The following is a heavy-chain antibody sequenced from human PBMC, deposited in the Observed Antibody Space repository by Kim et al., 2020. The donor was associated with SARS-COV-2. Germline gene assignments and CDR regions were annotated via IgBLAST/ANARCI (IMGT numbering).Heavy chain of an antibody. CDR1: GFTFSSYE. CDR3: ARDLGQLLGGNWFDP. D-gene: IGHD2-2*01. J-gene: IGHJ5*02. Sequence: GGSLRLSCAASGFTFSSYEMNWVRQAPGKGLEWVSYISSSGSTIYYADSVKGRFTISRDNAKNSLYLQMNSLRAEDTAVYYCARDLGQLLGGNWFDPWGQGTLVTVSS. CDR2: ISSSGSTI. V-gene: IGHV3-48*03.